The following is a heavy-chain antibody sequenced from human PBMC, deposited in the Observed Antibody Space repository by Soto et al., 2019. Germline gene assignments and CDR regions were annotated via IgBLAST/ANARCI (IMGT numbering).Heavy chain of an antibody. V-gene: IGHV3-11*05. CDR3: ARDPIGGSYSLNWFDP. CDR2: ISSSSSYT. D-gene: IGHD1-26*01. CDR1: GFTFSDYY. J-gene: IGHJ5*02. Sequence: PGGSLRLSCAASGFTFSDYYMSWIRQAPGKGLEWVSYISSSSSYTNYADSVKGRFTISRDNAKNSLYLQMNSLRAEDTAVYYCARDPIGGSYSLNWFDPWGQGTLVTVSS.